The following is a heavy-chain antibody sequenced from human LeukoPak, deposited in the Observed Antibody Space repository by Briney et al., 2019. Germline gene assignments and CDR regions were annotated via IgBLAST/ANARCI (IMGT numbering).Heavy chain of an antibody. CDR3: AKVVAGNIDYYFDY. CDR2: ISYDGSNK. J-gene: IGHJ4*02. CDR1: GFIFSNYA. D-gene: IGHD2/OR15-2a*01. V-gene: IGHV3-30*04. Sequence: GRSLRLSCAASGFIFSNYAMHWVRQAPGKGLEWVAVISYDGSNKYYADSVKGRFTISRDNSKNTLYLQMRNLRVEHTAVYYCAKVVAGNIDYYFDYWGQGILVAVSS.